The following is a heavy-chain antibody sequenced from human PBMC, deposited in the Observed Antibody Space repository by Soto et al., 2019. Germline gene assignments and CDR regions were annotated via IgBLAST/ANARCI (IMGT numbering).Heavy chain of an antibody. J-gene: IGHJ4*02. V-gene: IGHV1-18*03. CDR2: VSGYNGYT. CDR3: SRDLGAKVYF. CDR1: GFTFTSHG. Sequence: QVQLVQSGAEVKKPGASVKVSCKTSGFTFTSHGISWVRQAPGQGLEWMGWVSGYNGYTNYAQKFQGRVTMTTDTSTTTVYMELRSLTSDDMAVYYCSRDLGAKVYFWGQGTLVTVSS. D-gene: IGHD3-16*01.